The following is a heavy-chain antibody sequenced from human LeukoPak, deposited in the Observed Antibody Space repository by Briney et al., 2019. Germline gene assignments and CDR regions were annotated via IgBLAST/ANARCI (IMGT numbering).Heavy chain of an antibody. J-gene: IGHJ4*02. CDR3: ARGARVTPFDY. D-gene: IGHD2-21*02. CDR1: GGSISSYY. Sequence: PSETLSLTYTVSGGSISSYYWSWIRQPPGKGLEWIGYIYYSGSTNYNPSVKSRVTISVDTSKNQLSLKLTSVTAADTAVYYCARGARVTPFDYWGQGTLVTVSS. CDR2: IYYSGST. V-gene: IGHV4-59*01.